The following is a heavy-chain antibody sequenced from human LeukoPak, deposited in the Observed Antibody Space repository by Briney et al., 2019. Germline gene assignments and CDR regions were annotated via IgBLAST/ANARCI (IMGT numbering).Heavy chain of an antibody. CDR2: LSGSGITT. CDR3: AKGIYSSGWSYFGY. J-gene: IGHJ4*01. V-gene: IGHV3-23*01. CDR1: GFTLSNSA. D-gene: IGHD6-19*01. Sequence: QSGGSLRLSCAASGFTLSNSAMSWVRQAPGKGLEWVSTLSGSGITTYYADSVKGRFTISRDNSKNTLYLQMNSLRAEDTAVYYCAKGIYSSGWSYFGYWGHGTLVTVSS.